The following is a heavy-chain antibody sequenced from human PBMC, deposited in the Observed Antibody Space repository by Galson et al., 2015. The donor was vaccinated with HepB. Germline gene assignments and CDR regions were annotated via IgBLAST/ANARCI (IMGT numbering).Heavy chain of an antibody. Sequence: SCKASGYTFTSYAMHWVRQAPGQRLEWMGWINAGNGNTKYSQKFQGRVTITRDTSASTAYMELSSLRSEDTAVYYCARSVVVPAAIFFFDYWGQGTLVTVSS. CDR2: INAGNGNT. D-gene: IGHD2-2*01. CDR3: ARSVVVPAAIFFFDY. V-gene: IGHV1-3*01. CDR1: GYTFTSYA. J-gene: IGHJ4*02.